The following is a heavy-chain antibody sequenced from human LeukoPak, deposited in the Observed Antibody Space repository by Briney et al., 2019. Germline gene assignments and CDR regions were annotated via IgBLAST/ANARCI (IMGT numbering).Heavy chain of an antibody. V-gene: IGHV3-64*01. CDR3: AKEGVQTPSDWYFDL. J-gene: IGHJ2*01. CDR2: ISANGDIT. Sequence: PGGSLRLSCAASGFTFSNYSMHWVRQAPGKGLEYVSTISANGDITYYANSVKGRFTVSRDNSKNTLYLQMNSLRAEDTAVYYCAKEGVQTPSDWYFDLWGRGTLVTVSS. CDR1: GFTFSNYS. D-gene: IGHD1-26*01.